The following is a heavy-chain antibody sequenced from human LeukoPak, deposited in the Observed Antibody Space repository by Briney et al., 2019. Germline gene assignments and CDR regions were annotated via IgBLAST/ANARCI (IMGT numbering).Heavy chain of an antibody. CDR1: GFTFSSYG. Sequence: GGSLRLSCAASGFTFSSYGMHWVRQAPGKGLEWVAVISYDGSNKYYADSVKGRFTISRDNSKNTLYLQMNSLRAEDTAVYFCARGNAHAFDIWGQGTMVTVSS. CDR3: ARGNAHAFDI. V-gene: IGHV3-30*03. J-gene: IGHJ3*02. D-gene: IGHD1-1*01. CDR2: ISYDGSNK.